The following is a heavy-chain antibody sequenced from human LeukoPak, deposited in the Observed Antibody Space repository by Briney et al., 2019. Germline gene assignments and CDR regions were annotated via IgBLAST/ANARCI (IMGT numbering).Heavy chain of an antibody. J-gene: IGHJ6*02. CDR3: AREIHTPHCSGGSCYPYYYYYYGMDV. D-gene: IGHD2-15*01. V-gene: IGHV1-18*01. CDR2: ISAYNGNT. Sequence: ASVKVSCKASGYTFTSYGISWVRQAPGQGLEWMGWISAYNGNTNYAQKLQGRVTMTTDTSTSTACMELRSLRSDDTAVYYCAREIHTPHCSGGSCYPYYYYYYGMDVWGQGTTVTVSS. CDR1: GYTFTSYG.